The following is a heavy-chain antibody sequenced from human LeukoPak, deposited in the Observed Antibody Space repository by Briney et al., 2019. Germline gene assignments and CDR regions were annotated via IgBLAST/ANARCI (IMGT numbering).Heavy chain of an antibody. J-gene: IGHJ4*02. Sequence: TGGSLRLSCAASGFTFSSYSMNWVRQAPGKGLEWVSSISSSSSYIYYADSVKGRFTISRDNAKNSLYLQMNSLRAEDTAVYYCASWEYVDTDAEDYWGQGTLVTVSS. V-gene: IGHV3-21*01. CDR1: GFTFSSYS. CDR2: ISSSSSYI. D-gene: IGHD5-18*01. CDR3: ASWEYVDTDAEDY.